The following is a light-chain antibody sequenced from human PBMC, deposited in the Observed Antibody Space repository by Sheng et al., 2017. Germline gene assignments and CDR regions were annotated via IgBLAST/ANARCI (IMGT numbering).Light chain of an antibody. Sequence: QSVLTQPPSASGTPGQRVTISCSGSRSNIGNNYVYWYQQLSGTTPKLLIYSNNQRPSGVPDRFSGSKSGTSASLAISGLRSEDEADYYCASWDDSLSGYLVFGGGTKVTVL. V-gene: IGLV1-47*01. J-gene: IGLJ2*01. CDR1: RSNIGNNY. CDR3: ASWDDSLSGYLV. CDR2: SNN.